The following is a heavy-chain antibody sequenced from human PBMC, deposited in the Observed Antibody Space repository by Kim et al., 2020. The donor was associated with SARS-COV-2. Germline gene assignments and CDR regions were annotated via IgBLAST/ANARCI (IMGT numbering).Heavy chain of an antibody. J-gene: IGHJ4*02. CDR1: GHSFTHFW. V-gene: IGHV5-51*01. D-gene: IGHD3-10*01. CDR2: IYPGDSNT. CDR3: ARGAQGGAYYFDS. Sequence: GESLKISCKGSGHSFTHFWIGWVRQMPGKGLESMGIIYPGDSNTKYSPSFQGQVTISVDKSITTAYLQWNSLKASDTAMYYCARGAQGGAYYFDSWGQGT.